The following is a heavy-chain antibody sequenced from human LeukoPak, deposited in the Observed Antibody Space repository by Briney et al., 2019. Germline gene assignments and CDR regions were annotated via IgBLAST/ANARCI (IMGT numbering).Heavy chain of an antibody. J-gene: IGHJ5*02. V-gene: IGHV1-69*05. CDR3: AAEYYYGSGSPLET. CDR2: IIPIFGTA. D-gene: IGHD3-10*01. CDR1: GGTFSSYA. Sequence: SVKVSCKASGGTFSSYAISWVRQAPGQGLEWMGGIIPIFGTANYAQKFQGRVTITTDESTSTAYMELSSLRSEDTAVYYCAAEYYYGSGSPLETWGQGTLVTVSS.